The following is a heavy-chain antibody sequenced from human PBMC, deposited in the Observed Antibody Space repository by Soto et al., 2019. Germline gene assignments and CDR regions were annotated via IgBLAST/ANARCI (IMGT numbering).Heavy chain of an antibody. J-gene: IGHJ6*02. CDR1: GGSITSSGYY. CDR3: ARRMRNYYGMDV. CDR2: IYYSGST. V-gene: IGHV4-39*01. Sequence: PSETLSLTCTVSGGSITSSGYYWGWIRQPPGKGLEWIGNIYYSGSTYYNPSLKSRVTISVDTSKNQFSLKLTSVTAADTAVYYCARRMRNYYGMDVWGQGTTVT.